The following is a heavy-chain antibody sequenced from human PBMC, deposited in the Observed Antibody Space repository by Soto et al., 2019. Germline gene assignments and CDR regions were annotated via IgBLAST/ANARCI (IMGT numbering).Heavy chain of an antibody. J-gene: IGHJ4*02. D-gene: IGHD1-1*01. CDR2: ISSSSTTI. CDR3: AISFITTIGTTA. V-gene: IGHV3-48*01. CDR1: GFTFSNFG. Sequence: EVQLVESGGGLVQPGGSLRLSCEASGFTFSNFGINWVRQAPGKGLEWVSHISSSSTTIYYAESVKGRFTISRDNAKNSLYLQMSSLRGEDTAVYYCAISFITTIGTTAWSQGTLVTVSS.